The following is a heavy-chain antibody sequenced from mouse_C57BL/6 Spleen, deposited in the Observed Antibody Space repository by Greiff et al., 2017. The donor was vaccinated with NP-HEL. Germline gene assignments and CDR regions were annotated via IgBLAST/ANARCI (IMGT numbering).Heavy chain of an antibody. CDR3: ARGDYSNPWDY. V-gene: IGHV1-85*01. Sequence: QVQLKQSGPELVKPGASVKLSCKASGYTFTSYDINWVKQRPGQGLEWIGWIYPRDGSTKYNEKFKGKATLTVDTSSSTAYMELHSLTSEDSAVYFCARGDYSNPWDYWGQGTSVTVSS. J-gene: IGHJ4*01. D-gene: IGHD2-5*01. CDR1: GYTFTSYD. CDR2: IYPRDGST.